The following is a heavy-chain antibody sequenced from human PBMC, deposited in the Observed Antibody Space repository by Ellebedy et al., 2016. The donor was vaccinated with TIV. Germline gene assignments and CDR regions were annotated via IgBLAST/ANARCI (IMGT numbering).Heavy chain of an antibody. V-gene: IGHV1-69*13. CDR3: ARHGVREKTWFDP. Sequence: AASVKVSCKASGGTFSSYAISWVRQAPGQGLEWMGGIIPIFGTANYAQKFQGRVTITADESTSTAYMELSSLRSEDTAVYYCARHGVREKTWFDPWGQGTLVTVSS. D-gene: IGHD3-10*01. J-gene: IGHJ5*02. CDR2: IIPIFGTA. CDR1: GGTFSSYA.